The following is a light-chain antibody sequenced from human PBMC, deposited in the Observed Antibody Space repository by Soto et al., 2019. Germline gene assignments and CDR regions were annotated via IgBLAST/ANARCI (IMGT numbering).Light chain of an antibody. CDR2: EVS. J-gene: IGLJ1*01. CDR1: TNDVGGYNY. Sequence: QSALTQPASVSGSPGQSITISCTGTTNDVGGYNYVSWYQQHPGKAPKLLIFEVSSRPSGVSNRFSGSKSGNTASLTISALQAEDEADYFCNSYSSSNTYVFGSGTKV. V-gene: IGLV2-14*01. CDR3: NSYSSSNTYV.